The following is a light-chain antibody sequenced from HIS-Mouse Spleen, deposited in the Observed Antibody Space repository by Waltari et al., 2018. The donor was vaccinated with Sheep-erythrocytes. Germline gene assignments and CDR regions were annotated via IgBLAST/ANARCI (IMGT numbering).Light chain of an antibody. CDR3: SSYAGSNNWV. Sequence: QSALTQPPSASGSPGQSVTIPCTGTRSDVGGYNYVSWYQQHPGKAPKLMIYEVSKRPSGVPDRFSGSKSGNTASLTVYGLQAEDEADYYCSSYAGSNNWVFGGGTKLTVL. CDR2: EVS. J-gene: IGLJ3*02. V-gene: IGLV2-8*01. CDR1: RSDVGGYNY.